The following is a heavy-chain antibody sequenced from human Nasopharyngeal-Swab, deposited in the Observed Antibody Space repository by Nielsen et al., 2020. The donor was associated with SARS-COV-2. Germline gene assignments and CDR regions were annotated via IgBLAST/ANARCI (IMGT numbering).Heavy chain of an antibody. CDR1: GFTFSSYA. Sequence: GESLKISCAASGFTFSSYAMHWVRQAPGKGLEWVAVISYDGSNKYYADSVKGRFTISRDNSKNTLYLQMNSLRAEDTAVYYCARGVILQKKFFDYWGQGTLVTVSS. D-gene: IGHD2-21*01. J-gene: IGHJ4*02. CDR3: ARGVILQKKFFDY. CDR2: ISYDGSNK. V-gene: IGHV3-30*04.